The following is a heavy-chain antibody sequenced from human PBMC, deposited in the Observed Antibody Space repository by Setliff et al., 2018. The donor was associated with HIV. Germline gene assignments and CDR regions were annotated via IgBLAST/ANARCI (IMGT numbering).Heavy chain of an antibody. V-gene: IGHV6-1*01. CDR2: TYYRSKWSN. CDR3: ARGGDWDYNYYMDV. Sequence: PSQTLSLTCAISGDSVSSNTAAWNWIRQSPSRGLEWLGRTYYRSKWSNDYAVSVKSRITINPDTSKNQFSLQLNSVTPENTAVYFCARGGDWDYNYYMDVWDKGTTVTVSS. CDR1: GDSVSSNTAA. D-gene: IGHD3-16*01. J-gene: IGHJ6*03.